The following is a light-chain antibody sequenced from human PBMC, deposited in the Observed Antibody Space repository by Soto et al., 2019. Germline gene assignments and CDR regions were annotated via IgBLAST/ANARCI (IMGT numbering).Light chain of an antibody. CDR3: QKYNSAPLT. J-gene: IGKJ4*01. Sequence: DIQVTQSPSSLSASLGDRVTITCRANQAIAVYLAWFQQQPGKVPKLLIYAASALQSGVPSRFSGSGSGTDFTLTISSLQTEDIATYYCQKYNSAPLTFGGGNKVEI. V-gene: IGKV1-27*01. CDR2: AAS. CDR1: QAIAVY.